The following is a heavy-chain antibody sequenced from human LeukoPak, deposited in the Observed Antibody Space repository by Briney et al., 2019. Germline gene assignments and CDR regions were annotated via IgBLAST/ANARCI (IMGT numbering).Heavy chain of an antibody. J-gene: IGHJ4*02. Sequence: GGSLRLSCAASGFTFSSYGMHWVRQAPGEGLDWVAFIRYDGSNKCYADSVKGRFTISRDNSKNTLYLQMNSLRAEDTAVYYCARDSYYYDASGYYVYYFDYWGQGTLVTVSS. CDR1: GFTFSSYG. CDR3: ARDSYYYDASGYYVYYFDY. V-gene: IGHV3-30*02. D-gene: IGHD3-22*01. CDR2: IRYDGSNK.